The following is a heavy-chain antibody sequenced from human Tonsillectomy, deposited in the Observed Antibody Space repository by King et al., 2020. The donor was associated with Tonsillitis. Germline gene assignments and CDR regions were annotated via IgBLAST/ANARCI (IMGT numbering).Heavy chain of an antibody. D-gene: IGHD3-10*01. CDR1: GFSLSNARLG. V-gene: IGHV2-26*01. CDR3: ARLRKEWFGELLAPYFDY. J-gene: IGHJ4*02. CDR2: IFSNDEK. Sequence: VTLKESGPVLVKPTETLTLACTVSGFSLSNARLGVSWIRQPPGKALEWLAHIFSNDEKSYITSLKSRLTISKDPSKSQVVLTMINMDPVDTATYYCARLRKEWFGELLAPYFDYWGQGTLVTVSS.